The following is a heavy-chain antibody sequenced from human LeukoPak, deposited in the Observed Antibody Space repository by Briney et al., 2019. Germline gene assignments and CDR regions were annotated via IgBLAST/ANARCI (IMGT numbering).Heavy chain of an antibody. CDR1: GFTFSTYA. D-gene: IGHD2-15*01. J-gene: IGHJ4*02. CDR3: AARPGEVAVPYDY. CDR2: ISRGGDVT. Sequence: GGSLRLSCAASGFTFSTYAMTWVRQAPGKGLEWVSLISRGGDVTYYADSVKGRFTISRDSSKNTLYLQMHSLRAEDTAVHYCAARPGEVAVPYDYWGQGTLVTVSS. V-gene: IGHV3-23*01.